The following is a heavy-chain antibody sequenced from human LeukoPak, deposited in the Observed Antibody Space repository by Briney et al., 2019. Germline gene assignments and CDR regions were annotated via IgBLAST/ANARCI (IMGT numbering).Heavy chain of an antibody. Sequence: GASVKVSCKVSGYTLTELSMHWVRQAPGKGLEWMGGFDPEDGETIYAQKFQGRVTMTTDTSTSTAYMELRSLRSDDTAVYYCARSFYGDDAFDIWGQGTMVTVSS. V-gene: IGHV1-24*01. D-gene: IGHD3-16*01. CDR3: ARSFYGDDAFDI. CDR1: GYTLTELS. J-gene: IGHJ3*02. CDR2: FDPEDGET.